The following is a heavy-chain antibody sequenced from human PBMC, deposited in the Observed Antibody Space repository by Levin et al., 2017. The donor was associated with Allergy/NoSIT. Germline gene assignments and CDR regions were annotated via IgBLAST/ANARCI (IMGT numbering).Heavy chain of an antibody. D-gene: IGHD6-6*01. J-gene: IGHJ6*03. CDR3: ARGYQEYSSASWNYDDYYMDV. Sequence: SQTLSLTCAVSGGSISSYYWSWIRQPPGKGLEWIGYIYYSGSTNYNPSLKSRVTISVDTSKNQFSLKLSSVTAEDTAVYYCARGYQEYSSASWNYDDYYMDVWGKGTTVTVSS. CDR2: IYYSGST. V-gene: IGHV4-59*01. CDR1: GGSISSYY.